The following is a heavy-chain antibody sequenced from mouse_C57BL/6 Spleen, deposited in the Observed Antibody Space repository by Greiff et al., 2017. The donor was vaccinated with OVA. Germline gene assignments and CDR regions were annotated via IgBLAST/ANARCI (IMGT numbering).Heavy chain of an antibody. J-gene: IGHJ4*01. CDR3: ARTRGNYAMDY. Sequence: QVQLQQPGAELVKPGASVKLSCKASGYTFTSYWMQWVKQRPGQGLEWIGEIDPSDSYTNYNQKFKGKATLTVDTSSSTAYMQRSSLTSEDSAVYYCARTRGNYAMDYWGQGTSVTVSS. V-gene: IGHV1-50*01. CDR2: IDPSDSYT. CDR1: GYTFTSYW.